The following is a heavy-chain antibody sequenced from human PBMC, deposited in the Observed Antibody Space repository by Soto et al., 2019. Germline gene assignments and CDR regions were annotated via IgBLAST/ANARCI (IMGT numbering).Heavy chain of an antibody. J-gene: IGHJ5*02. CDR2: MNPNSGNT. Sequence: GASVKVSCKASGYTFTSYDINWVRQATGQGLEWMGWMNPNSGNTGYAQKYQGRVTMNRNTSISTAYMELSSLRSEDTAVYYCARVSSWYNWFDPWGQGTLVTVSS. CDR1: GYTFTSYD. D-gene: IGHD6-13*01. CDR3: ARVSSWYNWFDP. V-gene: IGHV1-8*01.